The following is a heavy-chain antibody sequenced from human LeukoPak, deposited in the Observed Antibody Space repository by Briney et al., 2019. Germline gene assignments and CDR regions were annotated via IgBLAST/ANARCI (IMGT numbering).Heavy chain of an antibody. Sequence: SETLSLTCTVSGGSMSGHFWSWFRRPPGKGLENIGYIHSSGSTNYNPSYKSRVTVSLEMSKNQFPLSSSSVTAADTAVYYCARDPGDTDWYNFDFWGQGILVTVSS. CDR3: ARDPGDTDWYNFDF. CDR2: IHSSGST. D-gene: IGHD3-9*01. J-gene: IGHJ4*02. CDR1: GGSMSGHF. V-gene: IGHV4-59*11.